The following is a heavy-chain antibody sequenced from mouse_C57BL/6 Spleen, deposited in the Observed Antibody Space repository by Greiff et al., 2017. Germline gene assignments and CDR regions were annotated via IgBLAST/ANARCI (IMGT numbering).Heavy chain of an antibody. J-gene: IGHJ4*01. V-gene: IGHV1-81*01. CDR2: IYPRSGNT. Sequence: VNVVESGAELARPGASVKLSCKASGYTFTSYGISWVKQRTGQGLEWIGEIYPRSGNTYYNEKFKGKATLTADKSSSTAYMELRSLTSEDSAVYFCAREGAAQGYYAMDYWGQGTSVTVSS. D-gene: IGHD3-2*02. CDR1: GYTFTSYG. CDR3: AREGAAQGYYAMDY.